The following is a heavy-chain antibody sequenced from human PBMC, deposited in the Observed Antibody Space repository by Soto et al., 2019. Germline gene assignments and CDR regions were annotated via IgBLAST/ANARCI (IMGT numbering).Heavy chain of an antibody. J-gene: IGHJ4*02. CDR1: GFTFSSYA. CDR3: ARGSNHFDY. Sequence: GGSLRLSCAASGFTFSSYAMHWVRQAPGKGLEWVSIITRSGSTKYYADSVKGRFTISRDNAKNTLYLQMNSLRAEDTAVYYCARGSNHFDYWGQGTLVTVSS. V-gene: IGHV3-48*03. CDR2: ITRSGSTK. D-gene: IGHD4-4*01.